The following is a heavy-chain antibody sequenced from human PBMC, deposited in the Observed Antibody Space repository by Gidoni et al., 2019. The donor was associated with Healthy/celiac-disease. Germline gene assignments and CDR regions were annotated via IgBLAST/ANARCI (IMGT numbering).Heavy chain of an antibody. J-gene: IGHJ5*02. D-gene: IGHD1-1*01. CDR1: GFTLSSYS. CDR2: ISSIINYL. V-gene: IGHV3-21*01. CDR3: ARAGWNDLFDWFDP. Sequence: EVQLVESGGGLVKPGGSRRLPCVAGGFTLSSYSRNWVRHAPGKGLEWVSSISSIINYLCYADSVKGRFTISRDNAKNSLYLQMNSLRAEDTAVYYCARAGWNDLFDWFDPWGQGTLVTVSS.